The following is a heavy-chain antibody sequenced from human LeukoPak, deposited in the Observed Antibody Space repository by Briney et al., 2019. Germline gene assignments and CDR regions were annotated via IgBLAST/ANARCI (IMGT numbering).Heavy chain of an antibody. CDR1: GYTFTSND. CDR3: ARGVRFGELFFDS. D-gene: IGHD3-10*01. CDR2: MNPNSTNT. J-gene: IGHJ4*02. Sequence: GASVKVSCKASGYTFTSNDINWVRQATGQGLEWMGWMNPNSTNTGYAQNFQGRIALTRDTSINTAYMELYSLGSDDTAVYYCARGVRFGELFFDSWDQGPLVTVSS. V-gene: IGHV1-8*01.